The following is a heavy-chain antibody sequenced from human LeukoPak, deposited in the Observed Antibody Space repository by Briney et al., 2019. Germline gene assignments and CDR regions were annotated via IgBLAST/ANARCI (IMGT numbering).Heavy chain of an antibody. CDR2: IRSSGTTT. J-gene: IGHJ4*02. CDR1: GFTFSDYY. CDR3: ARGIGVTGLTAAY. V-gene: IGHV3-11*01. Sequence: GGSLRLSCAASGFTFSDYYMSWIRQAPGKGLEWLSYIRSSGTTTYYADSVVGRFTISRDNAKNSLYLLMNSLRAEDTAVYYCARGIGVTGLTAAYWGQGTLVTVSS. D-gene: IGHD2-21*02.